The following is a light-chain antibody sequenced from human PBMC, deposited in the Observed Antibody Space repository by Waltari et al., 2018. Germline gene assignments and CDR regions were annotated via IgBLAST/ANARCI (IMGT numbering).Light chain of an antibody. J-gene: IGLJ3*02. CDR1: SGHSNYA. CDR3: QTGGFGIWV. CDR2: GNSDGSH. Sequence: QLLLPQSPSASASLGASVKLTCTLSSGHSNYAIAWHKRQPDKGTRYLMKGNSDGSHIKGDVIPDHFSVSSSGAEHYRTISSLQSEDEADYYCQTGGFGIWVFGGGTKLTVL. V-gene: IGLV4-69*01.